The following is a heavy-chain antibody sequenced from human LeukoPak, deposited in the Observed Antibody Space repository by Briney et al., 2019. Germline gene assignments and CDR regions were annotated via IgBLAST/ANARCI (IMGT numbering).Heavy chain of an antibody. CDR3: ARMYDFWSGYRDAFDI. CDR2: IYYTGST. V-gene: IGHV4-59*02. CDR1: GGSVSDYY. D-gene: IGHD3/OR15-3a*01. Sequence: SETLSLTCTVSGGSVSDYYWSWIRQSPGKGLEWIGYIYYTGSTSYNPSLRSRVTMSADTSKNQFSLKLSSVTAADTAVYYCARMYDFWSGYRDAFDIWGQGTVVTVSS. J-gene: IGHJ3*02.